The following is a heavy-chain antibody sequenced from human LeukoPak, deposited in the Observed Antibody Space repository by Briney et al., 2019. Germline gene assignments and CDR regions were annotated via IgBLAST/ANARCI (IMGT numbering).Heavy chain of an antibody. D-gene: IGHD4-17*01. CDR3: AKGVTTGY. J-gene: IGHJ4*02. CDR2: ISYDGSNK. CDR1: GFTFSSYG. V-gene: IGHV3-30*18. Sequence: GRSLRLSCAASGFTFSSYGMHWVRQAPGKGLEWVAVISYDGSNKYYADSVKGRFTISRDNSKNTLYLQMNSLRAEDTAVYYCAKGVTTGYWGQGTLVTDSS.